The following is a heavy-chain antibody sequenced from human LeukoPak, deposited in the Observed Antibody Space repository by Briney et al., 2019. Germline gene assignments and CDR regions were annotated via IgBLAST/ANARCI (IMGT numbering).Heavy chain of an antibody. V-gene: IGHV3-48*02. D-gene: IGHD3-10*01. CDR1: GFTFSAYN. CDR3: ANQEYYYGSGSYYNPLPFDY. J-gene: IGHJ4*02. Sequence: GGSLRLSCAASGFTFSAYNMNWVRQAPGKGLEWISYISSATTTIHYADSVKGRFTISRDNAKNTLYLQMNSLRDEDTAVYYCANQEYYYGSGSYYNPLPFDYWGQGTKVTVSS. CDR2: ISSATTTI.